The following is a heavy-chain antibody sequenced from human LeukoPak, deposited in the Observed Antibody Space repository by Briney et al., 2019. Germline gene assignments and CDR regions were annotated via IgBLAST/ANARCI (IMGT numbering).Heavy chain of an antibody. J-gene: IGHJ4*02. CDR3: ARDPEYSSSIYYFDY. D-gene: IGHD6-6*01. Sequence: PGGSLRLSCAASGFTFSSYSMNWVRQAPGKGLEWVSSISSSSSYIYYADSVKGRFTISRDNAKNSLYLQMNSLRAEDTAVYYCARDPEYSSSIYYFDYWGQGTLVTVSS. CDR1: GFTFSSYS. CDR2: ISSSSSYI. V-gene: IGHV3-21*01.